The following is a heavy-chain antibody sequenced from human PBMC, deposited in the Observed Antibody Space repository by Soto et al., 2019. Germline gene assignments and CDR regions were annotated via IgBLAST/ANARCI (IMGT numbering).Heavy chain of an antibody. Sequence: GEALKISCKGSGYSFTSYWISWVRQMPGKGLEWMGRIDPSDSYTNYSPSFQGHVTISADKSISTAYLQWSSLKASDTAMYYCRRDYYYGMDVWGQGTTVTVSS. CDR1: GYSFTSYW. J-gene: IGHJ6*02. V-gene: IGHV5-10-1*01. CDR2: IDPSDSYT. CDR3: RRDYYYGMDV.